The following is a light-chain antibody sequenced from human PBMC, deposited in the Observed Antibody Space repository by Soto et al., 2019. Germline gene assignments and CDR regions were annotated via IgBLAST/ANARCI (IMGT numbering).Light chain of an antibody. J-gene: IGLJ2*01. V-gene: IGLV2-8*01. Sequence: QSALTQPPSASGSHGQSVTISCTGTSSDVGGYNYVSWYQQHPGKAPKLMIYEVSKWPSGVPDRFSGSKSGNTASLTVSGLQAEDEADYYCSSYAGSNNLVVFGGGTKLTVL. CDR2: EVS. CDR3: SSYAGSNNLVV. CDR1: SSDVGGYNY.